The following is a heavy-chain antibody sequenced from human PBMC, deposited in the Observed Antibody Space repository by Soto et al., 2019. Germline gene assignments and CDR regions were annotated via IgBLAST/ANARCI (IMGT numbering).Heavy chain of an antibody. Sequence: QVLLVQSGAEVKKPGSSVKVSCKASGGTFSSYTISWVRQAPGQGLEWMGRIIPILGIANYAQKFQGRVTITADKSTSTAYMELSSLRSEDTAVYYCARSSQKGYSGYDFAGMDVWGQGTTVTVSS. V-gene: IGHV1-69*02. J-gene: IGHJ6*02. D-gene: IGHD5-12*01. CDR3: ARSSQKGYSGYDFAGMDV. CDR1: GGTFSSYT. CDR2: IIPILGIA.